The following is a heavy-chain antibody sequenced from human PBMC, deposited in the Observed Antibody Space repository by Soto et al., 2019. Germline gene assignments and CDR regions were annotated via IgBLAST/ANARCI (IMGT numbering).Heavy chain of an antibody. J-gene: IGHJ4*02. CDR2: IYHSGST. CDR1: GYSISSGYY. V-gene: IGHV4-38-2*01. D-gene: IGHD2-15*01. CDR3: ARGRNPNDY. Sequence: SETLSLTCAVSGYSISSGYYWGWIRQPPGKGLEWIGSIYHSGSTYYNPSLKSRVTISVDTSKNQFSLKLSSVTAADTAVYYCARGRNPNDYWGQGTLVTVSS.